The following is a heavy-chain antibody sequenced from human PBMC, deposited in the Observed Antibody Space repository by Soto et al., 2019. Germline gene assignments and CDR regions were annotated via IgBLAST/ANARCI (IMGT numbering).Heavy chain of an antibody. CDR2: IIPIFGTA. V-gene: IGHV1-69*06. CDR1: GGTFSSYA. D-gene: IGHD5-18*01. CDR3: AREPSGSGTAMVTFHYYGMDV. Sequence: QVQLVQSGAEVKKPGSSVKVSCKASGGTFSSYAISWVRQAPGQGLEWMGGIIPIFGTANYAQKFQGRVTITADKSTSTAYMELSSLRSEDTAVYYCAREPSGSGTAMVTFHYYGMDVWGQGTTVRLL. J-gene: IGHJ6*02.